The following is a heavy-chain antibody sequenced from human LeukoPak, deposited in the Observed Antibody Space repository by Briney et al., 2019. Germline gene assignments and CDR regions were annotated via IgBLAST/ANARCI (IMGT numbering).Heavy chain of an antibody. D-gene: IGHD3-10*01. CDR2: IYHSGST. CDR1: GYSISSGYY. CDR3: ARDMGPIKYYYYYMDV. J-gene: IGHJ6*03. Sequence: SETLSLTCTVSGYSISSGYYWGWIRPPPGKGLEWIGSIYHSGSTYYNPSLKSRVTISVDTSKNQFSLKLSSVTAADTAVYYCARDMGPIKYYYYYMDVWGKGTRSPSP. V-gene: IGHV4-38-2*02.